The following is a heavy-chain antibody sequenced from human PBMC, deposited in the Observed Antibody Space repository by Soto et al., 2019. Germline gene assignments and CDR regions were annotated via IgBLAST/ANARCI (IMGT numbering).Heavy chain of an antibody. V-gene: IGHV1-2*02. CDR3: AREPATAKPEGVDF. CDR1: GYTFSDYY. D-gene: IGHD1-1*01. CDR2: INPNSGGT. Sequence: QVQLVQSGAEVRKPGASVKVSCKASGYTFSDYYIHWVRQAPGQGLEWMGWINPNSGGTKYAPKFQGGEPMTRDTSITTAYMELSRLRSGDTAVYYCAREPATAKPEGVDFWGQGTLVTVSS. J-gene: IGHJ4*02.